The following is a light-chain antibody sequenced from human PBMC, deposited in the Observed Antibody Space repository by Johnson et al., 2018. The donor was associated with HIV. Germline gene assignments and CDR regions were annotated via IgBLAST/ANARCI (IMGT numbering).Light chain of an antibody. V-gene: IGLV1-51*02. J-gene: IGLJ1*01. CDR2: ENN. CDR3: GTWDTRLGAQDV. Sequence: QSVLTQPPSVSAAPGQKVTISCSGSSSNIGNNYVSWYQQLPGTAPKLLIYENNKRPSGIPDRFSGSKSGTSATLGITGLQTGDEADYYCGTWDTRLGAQDVFGSGPKVTVL. CDR1: SSNIGNNY.